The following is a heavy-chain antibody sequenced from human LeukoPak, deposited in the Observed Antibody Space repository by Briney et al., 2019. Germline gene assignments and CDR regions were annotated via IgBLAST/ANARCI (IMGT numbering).Heavy chain of an antibody. J-gene: IGHJ3*02. CDR2: IKQDGSEK. D-gene: IGHD2-2*01. Sequence: GGSLRLSCAASGFTFSSYWMSWVRQAPGKGLEGVANIKQDGSEKYYVDAVKGRFTISRDNAKNSLYLQMNSLRAEDTAVYYCARRLYCSGTNCYPGPDAFDIWGQGTMVTVSS. V-gene: IGHV3-7*01. CDR1: GFTFSSYW. CDR3: ARRLYCSGTNCYPGPDAFDI.